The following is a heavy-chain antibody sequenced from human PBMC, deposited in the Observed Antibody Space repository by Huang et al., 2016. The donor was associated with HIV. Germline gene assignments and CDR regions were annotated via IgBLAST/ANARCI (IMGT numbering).Heavy chain of an antibody. J-gene: IGHJ4*02. CDR2: INPREGST. CDR3: ARDRDFYDSSGYWGFNYFDY. V-gene: IGHV1-46*01. D-gene: IGHD3-22*01. CDR1: GYAFTSYY. Sequence: QVQLVQSGAEVKKPGASVKVSCKASGYAFTSYYTHWVRQAPGQGLEWRGIINPREGSTSYAQKFQGRVITTRDTSTNTVFMELSSLRSEDTAVYYCARDRDFYDSSGYWGFNYFDYWGQGTLVTVSS.